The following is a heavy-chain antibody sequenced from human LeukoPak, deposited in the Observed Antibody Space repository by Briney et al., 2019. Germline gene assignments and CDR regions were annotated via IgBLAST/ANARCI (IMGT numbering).Heavy chain of an antibody. CDR1: GGSISSYY. CDR2: LYYSGST. Sequence: SETLSLTYTVSGGSISSYYWIWIRQPPGKGLEGMVYLYYSGSTNFNPYLTSRVTIAVDTSKDQSTLKLSSVTAADTAVYYCASYRRVGRLRLGELSLPGFDCWGQGTLVTVSS. V-gene: IGHV4-59*01. CDR3: ASYRRVGRLRLGELSLPGFDC. D-gene: IGHD3-16*02. J-gene: IGHJ4*02.